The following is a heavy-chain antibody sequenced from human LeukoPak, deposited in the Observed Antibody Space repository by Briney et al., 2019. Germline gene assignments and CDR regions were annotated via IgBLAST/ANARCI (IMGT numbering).Heavy chain of an antibody. D-gene: IGHD3-10*01. Sequence: SETLSLTCTVSGGSISSDNYYWGWIRQPPGKGLEWIGSIYYSGSTYYNPSLKSRVTISVDTSKNQFSLKLSSVTAADTAVYYCAREYGSGSYSGRSWFDPWGQGTLVTVSS. CDR1: GGSISSDNYY. J-gene: IGHJ5*02. V-gene: IGHV4-39*07. CDR2: IYYSGST. CDR3: AREYGSGSYSGRSWFDP.